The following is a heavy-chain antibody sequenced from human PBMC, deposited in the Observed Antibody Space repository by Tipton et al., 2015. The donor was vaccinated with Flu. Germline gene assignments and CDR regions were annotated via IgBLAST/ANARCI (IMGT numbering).Heavy chain of an antibody. V-gene: IGHV4-38-2*02. Sequence: GSLRLSCTVSGGSIGGAYYWGWIRQPPGKGLEWIGNSHHTGSTYRNPSLKSRVIISVDRSKNQFSLKLTSVTAADTAVYYCARRDFSNYVSEPKNWFDTWGQGTLVTVSS. D-gene: IGHD4-11*01. CDR3: ARRDFSNYVSEPKNWFDT. J-gene: IGHJ5*02. CDR1: GGSIGGAYY. CDR2: SHHTGST.